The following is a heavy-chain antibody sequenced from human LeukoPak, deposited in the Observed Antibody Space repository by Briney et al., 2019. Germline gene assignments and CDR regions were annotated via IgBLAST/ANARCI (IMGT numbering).Heavy chain of an antibody. CDR2: INAGNGNT. J-gene: IGHJ4*02. D-gene: IGHD6-13*01. CDR1: GYTFTSYA. CDR3: ARGGIAAGFDY. V-gene: IGHV1-3*01. Sequence: ASVKLSCKASGYTFTSYAIHWVRQAPGQRLEWMGWINAGNGNTKYSQKFQGRVTITRDTSASTAYMELSSLRSEDTAVYYCARGGIAAGFDYWGQGTLVTVSS.